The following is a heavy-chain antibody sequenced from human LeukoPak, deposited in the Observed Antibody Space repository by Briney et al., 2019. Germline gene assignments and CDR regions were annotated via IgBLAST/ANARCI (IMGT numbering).Heavy chain of an antibody. V-gene: IGHV4-59*01. J-gene: IGHJ4*02. Sequence: SETLSLTCTVSGGSISSYYWSWIRQPPGKGLEWIGYIYYSGSINYNPSLKSRVTISVDTSKNQFSLKLSSVTAADTAVYYCARDRSGLFFDYWGQGTLVTVSS. CDR3: ARDRSGLFFDY. CDR1: GGSISSYY. D-gene: IGHD5-12*01. CDR2: IYYSGSI.